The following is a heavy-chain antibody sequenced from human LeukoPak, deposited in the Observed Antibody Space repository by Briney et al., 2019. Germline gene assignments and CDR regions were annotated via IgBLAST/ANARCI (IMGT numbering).Heavy chain of an antibody. CDR3: AREGYCSGGSCSIDY. D-gene: IGHD2-15*01. CDR2: IYHSGST. J-gene: IGHJ4*02. Sequence: SSETLSLTCTVSGYAISSGYYWGWIRQPPGKGLDWIGSIYHSGSTYYTPSLQSRVTISVDTSKNKFSLKLSSVLSPHTAVYYCAREGYCSGGSCSIDYWGQGTLVTVSS. CDR1: GYAISSGYY. V-gene: IGHV4-38-2*02.